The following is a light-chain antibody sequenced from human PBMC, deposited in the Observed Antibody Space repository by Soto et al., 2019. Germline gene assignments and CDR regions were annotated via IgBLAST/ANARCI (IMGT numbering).Light chain of an antibody. CDR1: QSVRSN. V-gene: IGKV3-15*01. Sequence: EIVMTQSPATLSVSPGDIATLSCRANQSVRSNLAWYQQRPGQDTRLLIYGASTRDTGIPDRVSGSGSGTEFTLTISSLQSEDFAVYYCQQYSNWPYTFGQGTKVDIK. CDR3: QQYSNWPYT. J-gene: IGKJ2*01. CDR2: GAS.